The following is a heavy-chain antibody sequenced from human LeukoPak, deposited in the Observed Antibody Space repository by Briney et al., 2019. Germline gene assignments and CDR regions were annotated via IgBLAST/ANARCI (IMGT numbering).Heavy chain of an antibody. CDR1: EYTFTNND. CDR3: ARKVGATTHWFDP. D-gene: IGHD1-26*01. V-gene: IGHV1-8*02. J-gene: IGHJ5*02. CDR2: MNPKSGDT. Sequence: ASVTVSFMSSEYTFTNNDINWVRQAPGRGRAWVGGMNPKSGDTGYAQKFQGRVTLTRNISITTAYMEMSSLRLEDTAVYYCARKVGATTHWFDPWGQGSLVTVSS.